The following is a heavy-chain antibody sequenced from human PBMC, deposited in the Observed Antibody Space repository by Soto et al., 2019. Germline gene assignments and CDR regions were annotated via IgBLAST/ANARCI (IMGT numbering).Heavy chain of an antibody. CDR3: ARVTFDYSSSWYRLGKGWFDP. J-gene: IGHJ5*02. Sequence: PSETLSLTCTVSGGSISSSSYYWGWIRQPPGKGLEWIGSIYYSGSTYYNPSLKSRVTISVDTSKNQFSLKLSSVTAADTAVYYCARVTFDYSSSWYRLGKGWFDPWGQGTLVTVSS. CDR2: IYYSGST. CDR1: GGSISSSSYY. D-gene: IGHD6-13*01. V-gene: IGHV4-39*01.